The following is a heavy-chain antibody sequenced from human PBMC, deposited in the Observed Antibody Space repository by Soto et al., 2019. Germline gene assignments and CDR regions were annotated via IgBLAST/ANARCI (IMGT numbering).Heavy chain of an antibody. J-gene: IGHJ4*02. CDR1: GDSITSNSYF. Sequence: SETLSLTCTVSGDSITSNSYFWAWIRQPPGKGLEWIGSIYYSGTTYYNPSLKSRVTISVDRSRNQFSLKLSSVTAADTAVYYYARHFSVDYFDYWGQGALVTVSS. CDR3: ARHFSVDYFDY. CDR2: IYYSGTT. V-gene: IGHV4-39*01.